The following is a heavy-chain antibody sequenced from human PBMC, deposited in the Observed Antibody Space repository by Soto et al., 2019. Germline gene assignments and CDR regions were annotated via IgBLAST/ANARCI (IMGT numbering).Heavy chain of an antibody. Sequence: SETLSLTCAVYGGSFSGFYWSWIRQPPGKGLEWIGEVSHSGSTNYNPSLKSRVTISADTSKNQFFLKLTSVTAADTAVYYCARARFYYASSGYYSTFDYWGQGTVVTVSS. D-gene: IGHD3-22*01. V-gene: IGHV4-34*01. CDR2: VSHSGST. J-gene: IGHJ4*02. CDR3: ARARFYYASSGYYSTFDY. CDR1: GGSFSGFY.